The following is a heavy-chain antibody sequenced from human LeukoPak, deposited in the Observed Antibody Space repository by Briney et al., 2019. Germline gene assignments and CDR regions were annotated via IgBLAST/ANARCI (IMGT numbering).Heavy chain of an antibody. CDR2: INHSGST. D-gene: IGHD3-3*01. CDR3: ARDGTPYYDFWSGYSSD. J-gene: IGHJ4*02. Sequence: PSETLSLTCAVYGGSFSGYYWSWIRQPPGKGLEWIGEINHSGSTNYNPSLKSRVTISVDTSKNQFSLKLSSVTAADTAVYYCARDGTPYYDFWSGYSSDWGQGTLVTVSS. CDR1: GGSFSGYY. V-gene: IGHV4-34*01.